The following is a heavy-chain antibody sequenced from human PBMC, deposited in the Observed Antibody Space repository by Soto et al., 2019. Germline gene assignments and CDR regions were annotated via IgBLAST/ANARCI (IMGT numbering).Heavy chain of an antibody. CDR3: ATYMIRGVLIPGS. CDR2: IYYSGST. CDR1: GGSISSGGYY. V-gene: IGHV4-31*03. Sequence: SETLSLTYTVSGGSISSGGYYWTWIRQHPGKGLEWIGYIYYSGSTYYNPSLKSRVTISVDTSKNQFSLKLSSVTAADTAVYYCATYMIRGVLIPGSWGQGTPVTVS. D-gene: IGHD3-10*01. J-gene: IGHJ4*02.